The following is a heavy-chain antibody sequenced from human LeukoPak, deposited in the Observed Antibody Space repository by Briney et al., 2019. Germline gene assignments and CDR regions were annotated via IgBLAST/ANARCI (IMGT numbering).Heavy chain of an antibody. V-gene: IGHV4-59*01. CDR3: ARQVYSSSWSYYFEY. CDR2: IYYSGST. CDR1: GGSISSYY. Sequence: SETLSLTCTVSGGSISSYYWSWIRQPPGKGLEWIGYIYYSGSTNYNPSLKSRVTISVDMSKNQFSLKLSSVTPADTAVYYCARQVYSSSWSYYFEYWGQGILVTVSS. J-gene: IGHJ4*02. D-gene: IGHD6-13*01.